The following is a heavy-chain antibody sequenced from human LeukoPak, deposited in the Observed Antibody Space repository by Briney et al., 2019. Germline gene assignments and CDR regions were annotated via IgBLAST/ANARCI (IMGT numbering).Heavy chain of an antibody. CDR2: INHSGST. CDR3: APAYYDSSGYYRGWFDP. D-gene: IGHD3-22*01. J-gene: IGHJ5*02. Sequence: PSETLSLTCAVYGGSFSGYYWSWIRQPPGKGLEWMGEINHSGSTNYNPSLKSRVTISVDTSKNQFSLKLSSVTAADTAVYYCAPAYYDSSGYYRGWFDPWGQGTLVTVSS. V-gene: IGHV4-34*01. CDR1: GGSFSGYY.